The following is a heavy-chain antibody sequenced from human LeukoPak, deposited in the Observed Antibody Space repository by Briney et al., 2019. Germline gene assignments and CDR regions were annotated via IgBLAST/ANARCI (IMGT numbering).Heavy chain of an antibody. CDR3: VKEVTGYGYFDY. Sequence: GGSLRLSCVASGFTFSNYAMSWVRQAPGKGLEWIAALNGGRTFFQDSVRGRFTISRDNSKNTLYLQLNSLRGDDTAVYYCVKEVTGYGYFDYWGRGTLVTVSS. J-gene: IGHJ4*02. D-gene: IGHD2-2*03. V-gene: IGHV3-23*01. CDR2: LNGGRT. CDR1: GFTFSNYA.